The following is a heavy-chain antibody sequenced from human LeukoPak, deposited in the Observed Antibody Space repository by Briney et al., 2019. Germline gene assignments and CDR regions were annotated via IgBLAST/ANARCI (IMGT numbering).Heavy chain of an antibody. D-gene: IGHD2-15*01. V-gene: IGHV3-21*01. J-gene: IGHJ4*02. Sequence: PGGSLRLSCAHSGFTFCTYRMNCCCQAPGKGLEWVSSVSATSTYTYYADSLKGRFIISRDNAKNSLYLQMNSLRAEDTAVYYCTTEFCSGGSCSPGGYWGQGALVTVSS. CDR3: TTEFCSGGSCSPGGY. CDR1: GFTFCTYR. CDR2: VSATSTYT.